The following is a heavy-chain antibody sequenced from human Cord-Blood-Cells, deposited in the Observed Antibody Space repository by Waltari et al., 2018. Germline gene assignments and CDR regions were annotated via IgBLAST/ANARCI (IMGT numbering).Heavy chain of an antibody. J-gene: IGHJ3*02. Sequence: EVQLVETGGGLIQPGGSLRLSCAASGFTVSSNYMSWVRQAPGKGVEWGSVIYSGGSTYYADSVKGRFTISRDNSKNTLYLQMNSLRAEDTAVYYCARESRGDYDAFDIWGQGTMVTVSS. CDR1: GFTVSSNY. CDR3: ARESRGDYDAFDI. V-gene: IGHV3-53*02. D-gene: IGHD4-17*01. CDR2: IYSGGST.